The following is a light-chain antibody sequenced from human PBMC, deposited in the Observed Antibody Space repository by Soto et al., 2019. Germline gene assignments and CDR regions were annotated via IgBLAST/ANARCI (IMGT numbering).Light chain of an antibody. CDR1: QSVSSSY. CDR3: QQYGRSPPWT. Sequence: EIVLTQSPGTLSLSPGERATLSCRASQSVSSSYLAWYQQKPGQAPRLLIYGASSRATGIPDRFSGSGSGTDFLLTISRLEAEDFVVYYCQQYGRSPPWTFGQGTKVEIK. CDR2: GAS. V-gene: IGKV3-20*01. J-gene: IGKJ1*01.